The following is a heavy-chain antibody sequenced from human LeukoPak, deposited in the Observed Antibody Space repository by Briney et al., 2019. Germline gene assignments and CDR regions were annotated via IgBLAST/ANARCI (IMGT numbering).Heavy chain of an antibody. CDR2: IYYSGST. V-gene: IGHV4-61*01. CDR3: ARSRLGDYYFDY. J-gene: IGHJ4*02. Sequence: PSETLSLTCTVSGGSISSSSYYWSWIRQPPGKGLEWIGYIYYSGSTNYNPPLKSRVTISVDTSKNQFSLKLSSVTAADTAVYYCARSRLGDYYFDYWGQGTLVTVSS. CDR1: GGSISSSSYY. D-gene: IGHD2-21*02.